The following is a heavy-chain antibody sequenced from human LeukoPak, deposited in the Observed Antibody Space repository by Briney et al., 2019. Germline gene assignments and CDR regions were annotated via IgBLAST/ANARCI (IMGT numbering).Heavy chain of an antibody. CDR2: ISGSGGST. Sequence: PGGSLRLSCAASGFTFSSYAMSWVRQAPGKGLEWVSAISGSGGSTYYADSVKGRFTISRDNSKNTLYLQMNSLRAEDTAVYYCARPSRGVITEIDYWGQGTLVTVSS. V-gene: IGHV3-23*01. CDR1: GFTFSSYA. J-gene: IGHJ4*02. CDR3: ARPSRGVITEIDY. D-gene: IGHD3-10*01.